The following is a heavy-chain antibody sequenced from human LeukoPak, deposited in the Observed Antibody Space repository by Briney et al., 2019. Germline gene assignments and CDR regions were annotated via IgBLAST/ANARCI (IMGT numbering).Heavy chain of an antibody. V-gene: IGHV3-7*01. J-gene: IGHJ6*03. CDR1: GFTFSSYW. CDR2: IKQDGSEK. CDR3: ARVGRFLEWPYYYYYMDV. D-gene: IGHD3-3*01. Sequence: GGSLRLSCAASGFTFSSYWMSWVRQAPGKGLEWVANIKQDGSEKYYVDSVKGRFTISRDNAKNSLYLQMNSLRAGDTAVYYCARVGRFLEWPYYYYYMDVWGKGTTVTVSS.